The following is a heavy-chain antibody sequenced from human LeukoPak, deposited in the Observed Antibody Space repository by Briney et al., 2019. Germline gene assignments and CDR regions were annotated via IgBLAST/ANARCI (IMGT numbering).Heavy chain of an antibody. CDR3: ARDLTYYYDSSGSRNYYYAMDV. D-gene: IGHD3-22*01. J-gene: IGHJ6*02. V-gene: IGHV1-2*02. CDR2: INPNSGGT. CDR1: GYTFTGYY. Sequence: ASVKVSCKASGYTFTGYYMHWVRQAPGQGLEWMGWINPNSGGTNYAQKFQGRVTMTRDTSISTAYMELSRLRSDDTAVYYCARDLTYYYDSSGSRNYYYAMDVWGQGTTVTVSS.